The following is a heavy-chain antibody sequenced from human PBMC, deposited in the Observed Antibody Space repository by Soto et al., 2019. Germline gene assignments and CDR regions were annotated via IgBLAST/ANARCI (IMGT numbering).Heavy chain of an antibody. D-gene: IGHD6-6*01. CDR1: GFTVSSNY. Sequence: GGSLRLSCAASGFTVSSNYMSWVRQAPGKGLEWVSVIYSGGSTYYADSVKGRFTISRDNSKNTLYLQMNSLRAEDTAVYYCARDIDGQAAQPHYWGQGTLVTVSS. J-gene: IGHJ4*02. CDR2: IYSGGST. CDR3: ARDIDGQAAQPHY. V-gene: IGHV3-66*01.